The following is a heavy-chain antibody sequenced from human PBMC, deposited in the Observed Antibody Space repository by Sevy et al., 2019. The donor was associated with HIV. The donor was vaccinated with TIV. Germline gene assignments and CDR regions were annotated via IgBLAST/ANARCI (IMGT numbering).Heavy chain of an antibody. CDR2: TRYDGTID. CDR3: AKPGGSDYCLRDDYGMVV. CDR1: GFTFSNFG. D-gene: IGHD5-12*01. Sequence: GGSLRLSCAASGFTFSNFGMHWVRQAPGKGLEWLAVTRYDGTIDHYAESVKGRFTISRDNVKNTLFLQMNRLNVDDTAVYFCAKPGGSDYCLRDDYGMVVWGQGTTVTVSS. V-gene: IGHV3-30*18. J-gene: IGHJ6*02.